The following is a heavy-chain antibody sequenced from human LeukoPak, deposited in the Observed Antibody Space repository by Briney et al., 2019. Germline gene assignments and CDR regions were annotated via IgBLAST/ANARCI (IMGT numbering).Heavy chain of an antibody. V-gene: IGHV4-59*01. J-gene: IGHJ3*02. Sequence: SETLSLTCTVSGGSMNNYYWSWIRQPPGKGLGWIGYIYYSGSTNYNPSLKSRVTISVDTSKNQFSLKLSSVTAADTAVYYCARGRYCGGDCSPEGAVDIWGQGTMVTVSS. D-gene: IGHD2-21*02. CDR2: IYYSGST. CDR3: ARGRYCGGDCSPEGAVDI. CDR1: GGSMNNYY.